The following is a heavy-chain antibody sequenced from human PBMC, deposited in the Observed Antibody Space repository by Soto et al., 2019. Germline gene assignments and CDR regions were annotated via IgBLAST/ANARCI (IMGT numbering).Heavy chain of an antibody. Sequence: TLSLTCAVSGGSIGGGGYSWSWIRQPPGKGLEWIGYIYHSGSTYYNPSLKSRVTISVDTSKNQFSLKLNSVTAADTAVYYCARTYYGSGNYVFDYWGQGTPVTVSS. D-gene: IGHD3-10*01. CDR3: ARTYYGSGNYVFDY. V-gene: IGHV4-30-2*01. J-gene: IGHJ4*02. CDR2: IYHSGST. CDR1: GGSIGGGGYS.